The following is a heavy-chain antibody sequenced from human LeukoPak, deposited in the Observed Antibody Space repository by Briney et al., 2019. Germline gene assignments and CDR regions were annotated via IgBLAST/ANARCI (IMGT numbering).Heavy chain of an antibody. CDR1: ADSFSGYS. J-gene: IGHJ6*03. D-gene: IGHD3-9*01. CDR3: VRTYEILGSTAFYHYLFYMDI. Sequence: SETLSLTCAVYADSFSGYSWSWIRQSPGRGLEWIGEINSGGRANYNPSLKSRVTISVDTSKNQFSLKVTSLTAADTAIYYCVRTYEILGSTAFYHYLFYMDIWGKGTPVTISS. CDR2: INSGGRA. V-gene: IGHV4-34*01.